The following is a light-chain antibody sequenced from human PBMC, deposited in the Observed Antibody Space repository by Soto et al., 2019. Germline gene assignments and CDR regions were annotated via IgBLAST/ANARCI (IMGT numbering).Light chain of an antibody. CDR3: ISYTSSSPLV. CDR1: SSDVGGYNY. V-gene: IGLV2-14*01. Sequence: QSALTQPASVSGSPGQSITIPCTGTSSDVGGYNYVSWYQQHPGKAPNLMIYEVSNRPSGVSNRVSGSKSGNTASLPISGLQAEDESDYYCISYTSSSPLVFGTATKLTVL. J-gene: IGLJ1*01. CDR2: EVS.